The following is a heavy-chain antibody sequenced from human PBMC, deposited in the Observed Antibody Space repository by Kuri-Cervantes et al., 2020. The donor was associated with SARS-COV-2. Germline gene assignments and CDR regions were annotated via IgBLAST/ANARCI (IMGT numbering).Heavy chain of an antibody. J-gene: IGHJ6*03. V-gene: IGHV3-30*02. Sequence: GGSLRLSRAASGFTFSSYGMHWVRQAPGKGLQWVAFIRYDGSNKYYADSVKGRFTISRDNSKDTLYLQMNSLRAEDTAVYYCAKDAGIAAAGTRYYYYYYMVVWGKGTTVTVSS. CDR2: IRYDGSNK. CDR3: AKDAGIAAAGTRYYYYYYMVV. CDR1: GFTFSSYG. D-gene: IGHD6-13*01.